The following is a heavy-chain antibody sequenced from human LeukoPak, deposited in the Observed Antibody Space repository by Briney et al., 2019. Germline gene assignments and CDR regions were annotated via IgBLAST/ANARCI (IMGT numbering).Heavy chain of an antibody. CDR2: ISGSGGST. CDR1: GFTFSSYA. CDR3: AKDRYSSGWYRGGNFDY. V-gene: IGHV3-23*01. D-gene: IGHD6-19*01. Sequence: GGSLRLSCAASGFTFSSYAMSWVRQAPGKGLEWVSAISGSGGSTYYADSVKGRLTISRDNSKNTLYLQMNSLRAEDTAVYYCAKDRYSSGWYRGGNFDYWGQGTLVTVSS. J-gene: IGHJ4*02.